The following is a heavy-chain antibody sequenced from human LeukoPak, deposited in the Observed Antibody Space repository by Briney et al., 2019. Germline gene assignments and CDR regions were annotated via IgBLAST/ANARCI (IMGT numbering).Heavy chain of an antibody. J-gene: IGHJ6*03. Sequence: ASVKVSCKASGGTFSSYAISWVRQAPGQGLEWMGGIIPIFGTANYAQKFQGRVTITTDESTSTAYMELSSLRSEDTAVYYCARGSKVDTAMVHYYYYYMDVWGKGTTVTVSS. D-gene: IGHD5-18*01. CDR1: GGTFSSYA. CDR3: ARGSKVDTAMVHYYYYYMDV. CDR2: IIPIFGTA. V-gene: IGHV1-69*05.